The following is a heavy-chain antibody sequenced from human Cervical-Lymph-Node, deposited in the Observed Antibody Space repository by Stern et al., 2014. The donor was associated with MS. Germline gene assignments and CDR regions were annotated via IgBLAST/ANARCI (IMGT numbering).Heavy chain of an antibody. CDR3: ARSSGNLSLHY. CDR2: ICDDGSNK. J-gene: IGHJ4*02. D-gene: IGHD1-14*01. V-gene: IGHV3-33*01. CDR1: GFTFSTYG. Sequence: VQLVESGGGVVQPGRSLRLSCAASGFTFSTYGMHWVRQAPGKGLEWVAVICDDGSNKYYADSVKGRFTISRANSNNTLYSQMHSLRAEDAAVYDCARSSGNLSLHYWGQGTLVTVSS.